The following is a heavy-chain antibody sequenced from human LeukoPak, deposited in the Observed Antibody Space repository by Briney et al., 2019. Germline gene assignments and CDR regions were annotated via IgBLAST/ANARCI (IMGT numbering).Heavy chain of an antibody. J-gene: IGHJ4*02. D-gene: IGHD1-26*01. CDR3: AREVDAIATDFDY. Sequence: PGGSLRPSCAASGFIFSSHWMSWVRQAPGKGLEWVANINKDGSEKHYVDSVKGRFTISRDNAKNSLYLQMNSLRAEDTAVYYCAREVDAIATDFDYWGQGTLVTVSS. V-gene: IGHV3-7*01. CDR1: GFIFSSHW. CDR2: INKDGSEK.